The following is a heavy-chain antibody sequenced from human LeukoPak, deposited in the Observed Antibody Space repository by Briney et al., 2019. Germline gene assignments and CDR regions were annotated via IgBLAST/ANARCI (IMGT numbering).Heavy chain of an antibody. CDR1: GGSFGGYY. CDR2: INHSGST. CDR3: ARVKYGSGRPYYFDY. Sequence: SETLSLTCAVYGGSFGGYYWSWIRQPPGKGLEWIGEINHSGSTNYNPSLKSRVTISVGTSKNQFSLKLSSVTAADTAVYYCARVKYGSGRPYYFDYWGQGTLVTVSS. D-gene: IGHD3-10*01. J-gene: IGHJ4*02. V-gene: IGHV4-34*01.